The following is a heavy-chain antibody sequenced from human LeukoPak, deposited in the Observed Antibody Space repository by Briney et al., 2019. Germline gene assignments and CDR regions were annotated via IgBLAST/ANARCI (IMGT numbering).Heavy chain of an antibody. CDR1: GFIFGDYS. J-gene: IGHJ4*02. D-gene: IGHD6-19*01. Sequence: PGGSLRLSCEASGFIFGDYSMSWVRQAPGKGLEWVSVIYSGGSTYYADSVKGRFTISRDNSKNTLYLQMKSLRAEDTAVYYCARERNLEIAVAGTIFNYWGQGTLVTVSS. V-gene: IGHV3-66*01. CDR2: IYSGGST. CDR3: ARERNLEIAVAGTIFNY.